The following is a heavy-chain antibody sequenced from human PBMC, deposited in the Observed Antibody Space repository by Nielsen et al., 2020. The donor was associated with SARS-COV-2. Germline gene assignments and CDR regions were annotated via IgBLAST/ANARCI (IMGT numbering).Heavy chain of an antibody. D-gene: IGHD3-10*01. J-gene: IGHJ6*02. CDR1: GYTFTGYY. CDR3: ARVVLWFGDYYGMDV. V-gene: IGHV1-2*06. CDR2: INPTLGGT. Sequence: ASVKVSCKASGYTFTGYYVHWVRQAPGQGLEWMGRINPTLGGTHYAQKFQGRVTMTRDTSISTAYMELSRLRSDDTAVYYCARVVLWFGDYYGMDVWGQGTTVTVSS.